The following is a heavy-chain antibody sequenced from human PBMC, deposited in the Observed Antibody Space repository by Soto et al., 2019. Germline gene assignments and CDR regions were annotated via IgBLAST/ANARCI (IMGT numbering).Heavy chain of an antibody. J-gene: IGHJ5*02. D-gene: IGHD3-10*01. CDR1: GGTFSSYA. CDR3: ARVTSMVRGVIDNWFDP. Sequence: QVPLVQSGAEVKKPGSSVTVSCKASGGTFSSYAIHWVRQAPGQGLEWMGGIIPMYGPAKYAQRFQGRVTITADESTTTVYMELTSLPSQDTAVYSCARVTSMVRGVIDNWFDPWGHGTLVTVSS. CDR2: IIPMYGPA. V-gene: IGHV1-69*01.